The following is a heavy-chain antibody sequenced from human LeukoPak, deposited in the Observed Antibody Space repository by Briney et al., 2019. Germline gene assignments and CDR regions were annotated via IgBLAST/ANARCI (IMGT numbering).Heavy chain of an antibody. J-gene: IGHJ6*02. D-gene: IGHD2-8*01. Sequence: ASVKVSCKTSGYTFTNYNIHWVRQATGQGLEWMGWMNPKSGNTGYAQKFQGRVTMTSNTSIRTGYMELTSLRSEDTAVYYCARTPPAYCSDGVCYNDYYYGMDVWGQGTTVTVSS. CDR2: MNPKSGNT. V-gene: IGHV1-8*01. CDR1: GYTFTNYN. CDR3: ARTPPAYCSDGVCYNDYYYGMDV.